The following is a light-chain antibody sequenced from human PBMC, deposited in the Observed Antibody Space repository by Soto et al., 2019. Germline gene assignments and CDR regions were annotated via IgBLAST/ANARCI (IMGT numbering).Light chain of an antibody. CDR3: QSYDSSLSGFHV. CDR1: SRDVGGHNY. Sequence: QSALTQPRSVSGSPGQSVAISCTGTSRDVGGHNYVSWYQQHPGRAPRLVIYDVNRRPSGVPDRFSGSKSGNTASLTISGLQSEDEADYYCQSYDSSLSGFHVFGTGTKLTVL. CDR2: DVN. J-gene: IGLJ1*01. V-gene: IGLV2-11*01.